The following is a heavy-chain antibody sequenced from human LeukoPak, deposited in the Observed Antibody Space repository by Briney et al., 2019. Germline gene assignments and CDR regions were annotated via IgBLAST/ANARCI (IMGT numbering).Heavy chain of an antibody. Sequence: SETLSLTCTVSGGSISSSSYDWGWLRQPPGKGLEWIGSIFYSGNTYYNPSLKTRVAISVDTSKNQLSLKLSSVTAADTAVYYCVTSKIQLWAFDDWGQGTLVTVSS. CDR3: VTSKIQLWAFDD. D-gene: IGHD3-10*01. CDR2: IFYSGNT. V-gene: IGHV4-39*01. J-gene: IGHJ4*02. CDR1: GGSISSSSYD.